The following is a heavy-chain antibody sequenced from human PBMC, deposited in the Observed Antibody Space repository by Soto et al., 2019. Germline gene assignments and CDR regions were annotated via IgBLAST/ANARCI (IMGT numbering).Heavy chain of an antibody. J-gene: IGHJ3*02. V-gene: IGHV3-23*01. Sequence: GGSLRLSCAASGFTFSSYAMSWVRQAPGKGLEWVSAISGSGGSTYYADSVKGRFTISRDNSKNTLYLQMNSLRAEDPAVYYCAKVGTFLISSAGVAFDIRGKGTMGIVSS. D-gene: IGHD1-7*01. CDR2: ISGSGGST. CDR3: AKVGTFLISSAGVAFDI. CDR1: GFTFSSYA.